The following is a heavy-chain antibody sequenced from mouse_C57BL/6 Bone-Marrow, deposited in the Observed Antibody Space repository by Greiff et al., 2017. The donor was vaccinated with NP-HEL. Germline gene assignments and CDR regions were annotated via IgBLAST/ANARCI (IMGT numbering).Heavy chain of an antibody. D-gene: IGHD2-1*01. V-gene: IGHV7-1*01. CDR2: RRNKANDYTT. J-gene: IGHJ4*01. CDR3: ARDAIYYGNPYAMDY. Sequence: EVNVVESGGGLVQSGRSLRLSCATSGFTFSDFYMEWVRQAPGKGLEWIAARRNKANDYTTEYSASVKGRFIVSRDTSQSILYLQMNALRAEDTSIYYCARDAIYYGNPYAMDYWGQGTSVTVSS. CDR1: GFTFSDFY.